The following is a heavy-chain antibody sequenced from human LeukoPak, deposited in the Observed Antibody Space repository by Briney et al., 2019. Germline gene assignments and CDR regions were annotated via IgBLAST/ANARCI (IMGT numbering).Heavy chain of an antibody. Sequence: GGSLRLSCAASGFTLNRYWMSWVRQAPGKGLEWVANINEDGGERHYVDSVKGRFTISRDNAKNSLYLQMKSLRAEDTAVYYCARGGNLENWGGGTLVTVSS. D-gene: IGHD1-14*01. CDR3: ARGGNLEN. J-gene: IGHJ4*02. V-gene: IGHV3-7*01. CDR1: GFTLNRYW. CDR2: INEDGGER.